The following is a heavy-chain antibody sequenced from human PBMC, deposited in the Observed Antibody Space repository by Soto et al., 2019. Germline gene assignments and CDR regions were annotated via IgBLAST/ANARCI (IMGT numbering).Heavy chain of an antibody. CDR2: IWYDGSNK. CDR1: GFTFSSYG. CDR3: ARDPRRSGYDPLEYYYYYYMDV. Sequence: GGSLRLSCAASGFTFSSYGMHWVRQAPGKGLEWVAVIWYDGSNKYYADSVKGRFTISRDNSKNTLYLQMNSLRAEDTAVYYCARDPRRSGYDPLEYYYYYYMDVWGKGTTVTVSS. V-gene: IGHV3-33*01. D-gene: IGHD5-12*01. J-gene: IGHJ6*03.